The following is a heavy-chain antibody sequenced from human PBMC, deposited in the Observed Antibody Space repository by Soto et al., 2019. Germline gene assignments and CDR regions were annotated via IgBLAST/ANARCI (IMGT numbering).Heavy chain of an antibody. J-gene: IGHJ4*02. V-gene: IGHV3-23*01. CDR2: ISGRGGST. D-gene: IGHD3-22*01. CDR1: GFTFSSYA. Sequence: EVQLLESGGGLVQPGGSLRLSCAASGFTFSSYAMSWVRQAQGKGLEWVSGISGRGGSTYYADSVKGWFTVSRDNSKNTLYLQMNSLRAEDTAVYYCAKGDSSGYYRFDYWGQGTLVTVSS. CDR3: AKGDSSGYYRFDY.